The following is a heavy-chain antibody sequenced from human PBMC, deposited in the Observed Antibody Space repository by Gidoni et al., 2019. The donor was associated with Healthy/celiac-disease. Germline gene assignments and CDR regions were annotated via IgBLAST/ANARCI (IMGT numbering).Heavy chain of an antibody. CDR1: GFSPSTSGVG. Sequence: QITLKESGPTLVKPTQTLTLTCTFSGFSPSTSGVGVGWIRQPPGKALEWLALIYWNDDKRYSPALKSRLTITKDTSKNQVVLTMTNMDPVETATYYCAHLHMNRWIYDSSGRDAFDIWGQGTMVTVSS. D-gene: IGHD3-22*01. J-gene: IGHJ3*02. V-gene: IGHV2-5*01. CDR3: AHLHMNRWIYDSSGRDAFDI. CDR2: IYWNDDK.